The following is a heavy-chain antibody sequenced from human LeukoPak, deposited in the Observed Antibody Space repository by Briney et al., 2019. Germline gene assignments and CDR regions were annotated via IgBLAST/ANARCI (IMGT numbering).Heavy chain of an antibody. CDR2: IYGGGNI. CDR1: GFTVSSNY. Sequence: GGSPRLSCAASGFTVSSNYMNWVRQAPRKGLEWVSVIYGGGNIYYADSVKGRFTISRDNSKNTLYLQMNSLRAEDTAVYYCARGAGYNYPYYFDYWGQGTLVTVSS. J-gene: IGHJ4*02. V-gene: IGHV3-53*01. CDR3: ARGAGYNYPYYFDY. D-gene: IGHD5-24*01.